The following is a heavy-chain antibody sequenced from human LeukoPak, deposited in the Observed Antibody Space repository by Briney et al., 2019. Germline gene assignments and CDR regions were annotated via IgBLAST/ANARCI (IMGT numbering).Heavy chain of an antibody. CDR1: GYSFTSYW. Sequence: GESLKISCQGSGYSFTSYWIGWVRQMPGKGLGWMGIIYPGDSDTRYSPSFQGQVTISADKSISTTYLQWSSLKASDTAMYYCARGCGGDRSNPLFDYWGQGTLVTVSS. CDR2: IYPGDSDT. D-gene: IGHD2-21*02. V-gene: IGHV5-51*01. CDR3: ARGCGGDRSNPLFDY. J-gene: IGHJ4*02.